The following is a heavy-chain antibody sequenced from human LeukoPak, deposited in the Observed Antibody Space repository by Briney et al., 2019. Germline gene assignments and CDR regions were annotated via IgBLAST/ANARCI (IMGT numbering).Heavy chain of an antibody. Sequence: GGSLRLSCAASGFTFSSYAMSWVRQAPGKGLEWVSAISGSGGSTYYADSVKGRFTISRDNSNNTLYLQMSSLRAEDTAVFYCARAVHRSGSYYYGMDVWGQGTTVTVSS. CDR1: GFTFSSYA. V-gene: IGHV3-23*01. CDR2: ISGSGGST. J-gene: IGHJ6*02. D-gene: IGHD6-19*01. CDR3: ARAVHRSGSYYYGMDV.